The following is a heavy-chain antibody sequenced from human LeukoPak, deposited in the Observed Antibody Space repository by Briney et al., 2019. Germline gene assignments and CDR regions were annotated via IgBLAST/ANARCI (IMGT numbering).Heavy chain of an antibody. Sequence: SETLSPTCTVSGASIRSYYWSWIRQPPGKGLEWIGYIYYSGNTDYNPSLQSRVTISVDMSKNQFSLKLSSVTAADTAVYYCARGSGGELSRHFDYWGQGTLVTVSS. CDR2: IYYSGNT. V-gene: IGHV4-59*01. D-gene: IGHD3-16*02. CDR3: ARGSGGELSRHFDY. CDR1: GASIRSYY. J-gene: IGHJ4*02.